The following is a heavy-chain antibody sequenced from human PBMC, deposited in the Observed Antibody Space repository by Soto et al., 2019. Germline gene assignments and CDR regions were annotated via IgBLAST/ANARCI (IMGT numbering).Heavy chain of an antibody. CDR1: GYTFTNFG. Sequence: QVHLVQSGAEVKKPGASVKVSCTASGYTFTNFGISWVRQAPGQGLEWMGWISAYNGNTNYAQKFQGRVTMTTDTXXXXXXXXXXXXXXXDXXXXXXAXGGTPIDYWGQGTLVTVSS. D-gene: IGHD3-16*01. V-gene: IGHV1-18*01. CDR3: AXGGTPIDY. CDR2: ISAYNGNT. J-gene: IGHJ4*02.